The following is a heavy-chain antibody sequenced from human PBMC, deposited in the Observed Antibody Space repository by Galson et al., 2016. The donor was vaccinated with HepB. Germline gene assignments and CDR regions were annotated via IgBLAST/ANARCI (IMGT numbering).Heavy chain of an antibody. Sequence: SLRLSCAASGFTFSHAWMNWVRQAPGKGLEWVGRIVSKSDGETTDYAAPVKGRFTISRDDSKNTLYQQMNSLRIEDTAVYYCTTDRWGYLDYVVGYGGQGTLVTVSS. CDR2: IVSKSDGETT. J-gene: IGHJ4*02. CDR3: TTDRWGYLDYVVGY. CDR1: GFTFSHAW. V-gene: IGHV3-15*07. D-gene: IGHD3-16*01.